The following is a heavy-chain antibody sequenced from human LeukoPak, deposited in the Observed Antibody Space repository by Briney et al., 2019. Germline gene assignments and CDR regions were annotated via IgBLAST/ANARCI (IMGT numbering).Heavy chain of an antibody. D-gene: IGHD6-13*01. CDR2: FYYSGST. CDR3: AKGGIRSGAFDI. J-gene: IGHJ3*02. Sequence: SETLSLTCTVSGGFISNYYWSWIRQPPGKGLEWIGYFYYSGSTSYNPSLKSRVTISVATSKNQFSLKLSSVTAADTAVYYCAKGGIRSGAFDIWGQGTRVTVSS. V-gene: IGHV4-59*01. CDR1: GGFISNYY.